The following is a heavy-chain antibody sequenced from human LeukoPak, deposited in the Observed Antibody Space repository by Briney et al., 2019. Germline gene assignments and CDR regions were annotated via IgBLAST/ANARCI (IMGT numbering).Heavy chain of an antibody. V-gene: IGHV1-2*02. D-gene: IGHD6-13*01. CDR3: ARGGIAAAEIDY. CDR2: INPNSGGT. Sequence: ASVKVSCKASGGTFSSYAISWVRQAPGQGLEWMGWINPNSGGTNYAQKFQGRVTMTRDTSISTAYMELSRLRSDDTAVYYCARGGIAAAEIDYWGQGTLVTVSS. J-gene: IGHJ4*02. CDR1: GGTFSSYA.